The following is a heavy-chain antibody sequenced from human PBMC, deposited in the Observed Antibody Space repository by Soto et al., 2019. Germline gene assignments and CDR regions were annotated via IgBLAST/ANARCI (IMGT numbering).Heavy chain of an antibody. CDR2: INHSGST. J-gene: IGHJ6*03. CDR1: GGSFSGYY. V-gene: IGHV4-34*01. D-gene: IGHD3-10*01. CDR3: ARVHRITMVRGVINCYCCYYMDV. Sequence: SETLSLTCAVYGGSFSGYYWSWIRQPPGKGLEWIGEINHSGSTNYNPSLKSPVTISVDTSKNRFSLKLGSVTAADTAVYYCARVHRITMVRGVINCYCCYYMDVWGKGTTVTVSS.